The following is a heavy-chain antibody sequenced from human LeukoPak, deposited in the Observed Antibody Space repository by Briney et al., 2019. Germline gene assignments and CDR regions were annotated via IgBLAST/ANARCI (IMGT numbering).Heavy chain of an antibody. Sequence: ASVKVSCKASGYTFTCYYMHWVRQAPGQGLEWMGWINPNSGGTNYAQKFQGRVTMTRDTSISTAYMELSRLRSDDTAVYYCARVPEGITGTFFDYWGQGTLVTVSS. CDR1: GYTFTCYY. CDR2: INPNSGGT. D-gene: IGHD1-7*01. V-gene: IGHV1-2*02. J-gene: IGHJ4*02. CDR3: ARVPEGITGTFFDY.